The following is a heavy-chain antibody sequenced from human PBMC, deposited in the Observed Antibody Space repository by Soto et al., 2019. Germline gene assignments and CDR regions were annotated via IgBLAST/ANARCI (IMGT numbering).Heavy chain of an antibody. CDR2: ISSTYEI. D-gene: IGHD2-21*02. CDR3: ARDRDWAFDY. V-gene: IGHV3-48*02. Sequence: PGGSLRLSCVVSGFTFSSNHVNWVRQAPGKGLEWISYISSTYEIWYADSVKGRFTISRDNGRNSLFLQMSSLRDEDTAVYYCARDRDWAFDYWGLGTLVTVSS. J-gene: IGHJ4*02. CDR1: GFTFSSNH.